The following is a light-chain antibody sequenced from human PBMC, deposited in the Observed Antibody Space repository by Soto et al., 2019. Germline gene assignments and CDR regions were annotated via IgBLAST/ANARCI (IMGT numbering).Light chain of an antibody. V-gene: IGLV2-14*01. Sequence: QSVLTQPASVSGSPGQSITIAFTGTSNYVGGYNYVSWYQQNTGKAPKLMIYEVNSRPSGVSNRFSGSKSGNTASLTISGLQAEAEAEYFCSSYAGRSTLYVFGTGTKVTVL. CDR3: SSYAGRSTLYV. CDR2: EVN. J-gene: IGLJ1*01. CDR1: SNYVGGYNY.